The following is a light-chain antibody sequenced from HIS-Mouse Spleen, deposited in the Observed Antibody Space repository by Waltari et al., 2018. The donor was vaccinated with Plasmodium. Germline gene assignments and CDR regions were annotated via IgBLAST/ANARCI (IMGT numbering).Light chain of an antibody. CDR2: QDS. J-gene: IGLJ2*01. V-gene: IGLV3-1*01. CDR3: QAWDSSTVV. Sequence: SYELTQPPSVSVSPGQTASITCSGAKLGDKYACWYHQKPGQSPVLVIYQDSNRPPGIPERVSGSNSGNTATLTISGTQAMDEADYYCQAWDSSTVVFGGGTKLTVL. CDR1: KLGDKY.